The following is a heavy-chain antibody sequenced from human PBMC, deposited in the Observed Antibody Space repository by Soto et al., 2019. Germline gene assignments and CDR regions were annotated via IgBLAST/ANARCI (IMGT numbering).Heavy chain of an antibody. J-gene: IGHJ5*02. CDR3: ARTPDGSCPNYFDP. CDR1: GGSMSYYY. Sequence: ASETLSLTCTVSGGSMSYYYWSWIRQPPGKGLEWIGYIYYRGSFNYTPSLKSRITISVETSKNQFSLKLSSVTAADTAVYYCARTPDGSCPNYFDPWGQGTLVTVSS. V-gene: IGHV4-59*01. D-gene: IGHD2-15*01. CDR2: IYYRGSF.